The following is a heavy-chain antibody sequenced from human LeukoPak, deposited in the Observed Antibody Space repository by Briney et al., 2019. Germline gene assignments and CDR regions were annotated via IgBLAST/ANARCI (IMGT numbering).Heavy chain of an antibody. V-gene: IGHV1-18*01. CDR1: GYTFTSYG. D-gene: IGHD3-10*01. Sequence: ASVKVSCKASGYTFTSYGISWVRQAPGQGLEWMGWISAYNGNTNYAQKLQGRVTMTTDTSTSTAYRELRSLTSDDPAWYYCGRDLKGELFFYLLTAQSRLDSWGQGTLVTVS. J-gene: IGHJ4*02. CDR2: ISAYNGNT. CDR3: GRDLKGELFFYLLTAQSRLDS.